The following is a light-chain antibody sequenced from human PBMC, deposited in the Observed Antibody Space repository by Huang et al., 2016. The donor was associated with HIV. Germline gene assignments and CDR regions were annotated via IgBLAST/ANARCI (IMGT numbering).Light chain of an antibody. CDR1: QNINTY. J-gene: IGKJ5*01. CDR2: DAS. CDR3: QQRSDWPIT. Sequence: EIVLTQFPATLSLSPGERATLSCRASQNINTYLGWYQQKPDQAPRLLIYDASNRATGIPDRFSGSGSGTDFTLTISSLEAEDFALYYCQQRSDWPITFGQGTRLEIK. V-gene: IGKV3-11*01.